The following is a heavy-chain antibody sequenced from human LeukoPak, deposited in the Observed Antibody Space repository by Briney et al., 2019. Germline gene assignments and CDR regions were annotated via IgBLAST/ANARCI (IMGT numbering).Heavy chain of an antibody. CDR3: ARGNYGSWLSDYYYYYGMDV. CDR1: GGSFSGYH. V-gene: IGHV4-34*01. J-gene: IGHJ6*04. Sequence: SETLSLTCAVYGGSFSGYHWSWIRQPPGKGLEWIGEINHSGSTNYNPSLKSRVTISVDTSKNQFSLKLSSVTAADTAVYYCARGNYGSWLSDYYYYYGMDVWGKGTTVTVSS. D-gene: IGHD3-10*01. CDR2: INHSGST.